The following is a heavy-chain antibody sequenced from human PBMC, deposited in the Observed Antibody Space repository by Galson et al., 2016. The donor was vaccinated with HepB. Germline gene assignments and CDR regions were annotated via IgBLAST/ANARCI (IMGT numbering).Heavy chain of an antibody. CDR1: GGSFSGGSFSGYY. Sequence: SETLSLTCAVYGGSFSGGSFSGYYWSWIRQPPGKGLEWIGEVNHSGRTNYNPSLKSRVTMSVDTSKNQFSLKLSSVTAADTALYYCARGFFRGQQDSWGQGTLVTVSA. CDR3: ARGFFRGQQDS. V-gene: IGHV4-34*01. CDR2: VNHSGRT. J-gene: IGHJ4*02. D-gene: IGHD6-13*01.